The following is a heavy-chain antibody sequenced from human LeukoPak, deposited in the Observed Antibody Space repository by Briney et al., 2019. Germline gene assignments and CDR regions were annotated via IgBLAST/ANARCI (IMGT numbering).Heavy chain of an antibody. J-gene: IGHJ6*02. V-gene: IGHV4-4*02. CDR2: IYHSGST. CDR3: ARISEKDYYYYGMDV. CDR1: GGSISSSNW. Sequence: PSETLSLTCAVSGGSISSSNWWSWVRQPPGKGLEWIGEIYHSGSTNYDPSLKSRVTISVDKSKNQFSLKLSSVTAADTAVYYCARISEKDYYYYGMDVWGQGTTVTVSS.